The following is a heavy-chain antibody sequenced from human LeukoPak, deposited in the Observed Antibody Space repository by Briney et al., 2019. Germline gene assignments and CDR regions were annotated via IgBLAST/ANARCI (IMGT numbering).Heavy chain of an antibody. CDR1: GGSVSRSPYY. CDR3: AKSGGITMVRGVQYHDYFDY. Sequence: ETLSLTCTVSGGSVSRSPYYWGWIRQPPGKGLEWVANIKQDGSEKYYVDSVKGRFTISRDNAKNSLYLQMNSLRAEDTAVYYCAKSGGITMVRGVQYHDYFDYWGQGTLVTVSS. CDR2: IKQDGSEK. D-gene: IGHD3-10*01. J-gene: IGHJ4*02. V-gene: IGHV3-7*01.